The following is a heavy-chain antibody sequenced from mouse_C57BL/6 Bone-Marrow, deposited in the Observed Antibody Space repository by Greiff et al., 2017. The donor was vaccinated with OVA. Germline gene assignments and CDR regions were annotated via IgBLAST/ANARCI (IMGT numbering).Heavy chain of an antibody. Sequence: QVQLQQPGAELVKPGASVKLSCKASGYTFTSYWMHWVKLRPGQGLEWIGMIHPNSGSTNYNEKFKSKATLTVDKSSSTAYMQLSSLTSEDSAFYYCALDSPYYFDYWGQGTTLTVSS. CDR3: ALDSPYYFDY. V-gene: IGHV1-64*01. D-gene: IGHD3-2*01. CDR2: IHPNSGST. CDR1: GYTFTSYW. J-gene: IGHJ2*01.